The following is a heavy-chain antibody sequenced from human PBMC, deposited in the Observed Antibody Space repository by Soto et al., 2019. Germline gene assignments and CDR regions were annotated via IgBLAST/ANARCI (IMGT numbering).Heavy chain of an antibody. V-gene: IGHV4-34*01. Sequence: LSGTPSLTCAVSDGSFSGDICTSIRQTPGKGLQWIGQINHSGSSIYNPSLKNRVTISTMSNNKFSLELSSVTAADTAVYYCTRGLFSGSSYSGSWYYFDSWGQGTMVT. CDR2: INHSGSS. J-gene: IGHJ4*02. D-gene: IGHD1-26*01. CDR1: DGSFSGDI. CDR3: TRGLFSGSSYSGSWYYFDS.